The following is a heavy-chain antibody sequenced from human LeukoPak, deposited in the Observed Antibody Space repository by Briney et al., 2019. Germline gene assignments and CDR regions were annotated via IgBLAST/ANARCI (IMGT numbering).Heavy chain of an antibody. Sequence: ASVKVSCKASGYTFTSYYFHFVRQAPGQGLEWMGIINPSGGSTSYAQKFQGRITMTRDTSTSTVYMELSSLRSEDTAVYYCARLPRNYDISFDAFEIWGQGTLVTVSS. CDR1: GYTFTSYY. D-gene: IGHD3-9*01. CDR3: ARLPRNYDISFDAFEI. V-gene: IGHV1-46*01. CDR2: INPSGGST. J-gene: IGHJ3*02.